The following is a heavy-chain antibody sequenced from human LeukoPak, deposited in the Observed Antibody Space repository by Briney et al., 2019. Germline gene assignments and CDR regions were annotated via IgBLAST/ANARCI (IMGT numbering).Heavy chain of an antibody. V-gene: IGHV6-1*01. Sequence: PSQTLSLTCAISGDSVSSNSVTWNWIRQSPSRGLEWLGRTYYRSTWYNDYAVSVRGRITVNHDTSKNQFSLHLNSVTPEDTAVYYCARRLTQYDCFDPWGQGILVTVSS. CDR1: GDSVSSNSVT. D-gene: IGHD2-2*01. J-gene: IGHJ5*02. CDR2: TYYRSTWYN. CDR3: ARRLTQYDCFDP.